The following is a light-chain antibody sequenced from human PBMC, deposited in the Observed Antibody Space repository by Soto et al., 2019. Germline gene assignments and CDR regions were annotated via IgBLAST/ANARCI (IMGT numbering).Light chain of an antibody. Sequence: QSVLTQPASVSGSPGQSITISCTGTSSDVGRYNIVSWYQQHPGKAPKLMIYEGSKRPSGVSNRFSGSKSGNTASLTISGLQAEDEADYYCCSYAGSSNVFGTGTKVTVL. CDR2: EGS. CDR1: SSDVGRYNI. J-gene: IGLJ1*01. V-gene: IGLV2-23*03. CDR3: CSYAGSSNV.